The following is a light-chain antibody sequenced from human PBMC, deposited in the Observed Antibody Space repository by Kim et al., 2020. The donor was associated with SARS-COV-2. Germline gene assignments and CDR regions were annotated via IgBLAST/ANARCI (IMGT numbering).Light chain of an antibody. CDR2: GKN. CDR1: SLRTYY. V-gene: IGLV3-19*01. CDR3: NSRDISGDHVV. Sequence: SSELTQDPAVSVALGQTVRITCQGDSLRTYYASWFQQKPGQAPILVIYGKNNRPSGIPDRFSGSSSGNTASLTVTGAQAVDEADYYCNSRDISGDHVVFGGGTKLTVL. J-gene: IGLJ2*01.